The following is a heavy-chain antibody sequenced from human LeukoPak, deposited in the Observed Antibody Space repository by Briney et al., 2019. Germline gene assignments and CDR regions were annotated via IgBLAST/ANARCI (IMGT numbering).Heavy chain of an antibody. J-gene: IGHJ4*02. V-gene: IGHV3-11*04. CDR3: ARVGASVGNDLDS. D-gene: IGHD1-1*01. CDR2: ISSSGSTI. Sequence: YPGGSLRLSCAASGFTFSDYYMSWIRQAPGKGLEWVAYISSSGSTIYYADSVKGRFTISRDNAKNSLYLQMNSLRAEDTAVYFCARVGASVGNDLDSWGQGTLVTVSS. CDR1: GFTFSDYY.